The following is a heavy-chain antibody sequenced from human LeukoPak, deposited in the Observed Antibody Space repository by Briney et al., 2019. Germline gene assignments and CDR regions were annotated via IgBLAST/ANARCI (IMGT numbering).Heavy chain of an antibody. CDR2: IIPIFGTA. D-gene: IGHD3-16*02. CDR3: ELGITFGGVIVMDY. J-gene: IGHJ4*02. V-gene: IGHV1-69*13. CDR1: GGTFSSYA. Sequence: SVKASCKASGGTFSSYAISWVRQAPGQGLEWMGGIIPIFGTANYAQKFQGRVTITADESTSTAYMELSSLRSEDTAVYYCELGITFGGVIVMDYWGQGTLVTVSS.